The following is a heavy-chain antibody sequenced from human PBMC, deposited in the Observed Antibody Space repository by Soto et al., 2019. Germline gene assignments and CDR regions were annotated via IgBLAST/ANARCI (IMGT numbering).Heavy chain of an antibody. CDR1: GYTFTRYD. CDR3: ASRVGATSFDFDY. J-gene: IGHJ4*02. CDR2: MNPNSGST. V-gene: IGHV1-8*01. Sequence: QVQLVQSGAEVKKPGASVKVSCKASGYTFTRYDVNWVRLAPGQGLEWMGWMNPNSGSTDYAQKFQGRVTMTRNISISRAYMELSSLRSEDTAVYYCASRVGATSFDFDYWGQGTLVTVSS. D-gene: IGHD1-26*01.